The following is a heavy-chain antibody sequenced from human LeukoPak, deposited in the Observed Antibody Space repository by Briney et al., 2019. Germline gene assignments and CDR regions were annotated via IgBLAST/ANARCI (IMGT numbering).Heavy chain of an antibody. D-gene: IGHD3-3*01. CDR1: GFTFSSYA. Sequence: GGSLRLSCAASGFTFSSYAMSWVRQAPGKGLEWVSAISGSGGSTYYAHSVKGRFTISRDNSKNTLYLQMNSLRAEDTAVYYCAKTYSITIFGYYFDYWGQGTLVTVSS. CDR2: ISGSGGST. V-gene: IGHV3-23*01. CDR3: AKTYSITIFGYYFDY. J-gene: IGHJ4*02.